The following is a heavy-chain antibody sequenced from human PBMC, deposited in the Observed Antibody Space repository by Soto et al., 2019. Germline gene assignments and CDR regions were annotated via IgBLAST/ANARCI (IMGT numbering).Heavy chain of an antibody. CDR3: AVAVAGPTAICY. V-gene: IGHV3-74*01. CDR1: GFTFSSDW. D-gene: IGHD6-19*01. J-gene: IGHJ4*02. Sequence: PGGSLRLSCAASGFTFSSDWMHWVRQAPGKGLVWVSRINSDGSSTSYADSVKGRFTISRDNAKNTLYLQMNSLRAEDTAVYYCAVAVAGPTAICYWGQGTLVTVSS. CDR2: INSDGSST.